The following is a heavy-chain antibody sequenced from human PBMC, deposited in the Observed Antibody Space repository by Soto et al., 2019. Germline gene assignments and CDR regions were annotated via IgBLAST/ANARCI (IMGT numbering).Heavy chain of an antibody. V-gene: IGHV4-4*07. D-gene: IGHD5-12*01. J-gene: IGHJ5*02. CDR3: ARGGYDWFDP. CDR2: FYINGKN. Sequence: WTWIRQPAGKGLEWIGCFYINGKNNYNPSLKSRVTMSVDTSKNHFSLKLTSVTAADTAVYYCARGGYDWFDPWGQGTLVTVSS.